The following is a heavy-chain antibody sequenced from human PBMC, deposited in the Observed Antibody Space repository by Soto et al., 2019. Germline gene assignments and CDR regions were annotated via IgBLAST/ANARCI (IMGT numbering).Heavy chain of an antibody. J-gene: IGHJ3*02. Sequence: VQLVESGGGLVEPGGSLRLSCAASGFTFSTYLMNWVRQAPGKGLEWVSSIKSDSRSLYYADSVKGRFTISRDNAKNSLHLQMNSLRVEDTAMYFCARKPMTGSQSGAFDIWGQGTMVTVSS. D-gene: IGHD3-9*01. CDR2: IKSDSRSL. CDR1: GFTFSTYL. CDR3: ARKPMTGSQSGAFDI. V-gene: IGHV3-21*06.